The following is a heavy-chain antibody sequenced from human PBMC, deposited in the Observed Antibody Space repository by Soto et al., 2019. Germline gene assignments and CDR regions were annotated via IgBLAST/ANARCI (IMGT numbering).Heavy chain of an antibody. Sequence: PSETLSLTCTVSGGSISSSSYYWGWIRQPPGKGLEWIGSIYYSGSTYYNPSLKSRVTISVDTSKNQFSLKLSSVTAADTAVYYCAGITIFGVVIRPGDYYYGMDVWGQGTTVTVSS. D-gene: IGHD3-3*01. CDR1: GGSISSSSYY. J-gene: IGHJ6*02. CDR2: IYYSGST. CDR3: AGITIFGVVIRPGDYYYGMDV. V-gene: IGHV4-39*01.